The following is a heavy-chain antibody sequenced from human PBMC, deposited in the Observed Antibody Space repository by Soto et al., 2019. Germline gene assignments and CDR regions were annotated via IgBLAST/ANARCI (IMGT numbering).Heavy chain of an antibody. V-gene: IGHV4-59*12. CDR3: ARGTVAATLGY. D-gene: IGHD2-15*01. Sequence: QVQLQESGPGLVKPSETLSLTCTVSGGSISSYYWCWIRLPPGKGVERIGYIYYSGSTNYNPSLKSRVTIPVAASKNQCSVKLSSVTATHAAVYFCARGTVAATLGYWGPGTLVTVSS. CDR1: GGSISSYY. J-gene: IGHJ4*02. CDR2: IYYSGST.